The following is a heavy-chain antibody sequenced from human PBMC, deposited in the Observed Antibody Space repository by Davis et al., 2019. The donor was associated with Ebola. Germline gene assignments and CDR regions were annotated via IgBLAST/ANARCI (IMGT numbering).Heavy chain of an antibody. CDR1: GYTFAAYH. J-gene: IGHJ5*01. CDR3: ARDNSDSSAYSWMDS. V-gene: IGHV1-2*06. D-gene: IGHD6-6*01. Sequence: ASVKVSCKASGYTFAAYHMHWVRLAPGQGLEWMGRINPNSGGTRYAQNFQGRVAMTRDTSISTAYMELSSLRSDDTAVYYCARDNSDSSAYSWMDSWGQGTLVSVSS. CDR2: INPNSGGT.